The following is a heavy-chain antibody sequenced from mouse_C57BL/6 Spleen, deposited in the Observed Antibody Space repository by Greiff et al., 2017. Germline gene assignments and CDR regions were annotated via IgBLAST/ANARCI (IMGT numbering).Heavy chain of an antibody. CDR3: ARRYDYDDAAFDY. J-gene: IGHJ2*01. CDR1: GFSLTSYG. CDR2: TWSGGST. Sequence: VQLQQSGPGLVQPSQRLSITCTFPGFSLTSYGVHWVRQSPGKGLEWLGVTWSGGSTDYNAAFISRLSISKDNSKSQVFFKMNSLQADDTAIYYCARRYDYDDAAFDYWGKGTTLTVSS. D-gene: IGHD2-4*01. V-gene: IGHV2-2*01.